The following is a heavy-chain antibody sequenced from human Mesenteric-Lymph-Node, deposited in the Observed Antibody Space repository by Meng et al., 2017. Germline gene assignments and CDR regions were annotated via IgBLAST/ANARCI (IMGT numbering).Heavy chain of an antibody. CDR3: ARTLSIAVAGTTNWFDP. D-gene: IGHD6-19*01. V-gene: IGHV1-69*01. CDR2: IIPIFGTA. Sequence: QVEVVEAGAGVKKPGSSVKVSCKASGDTFSSYAISWVRQAPGQGLEWMGGIIPIFGTANYAQKFQGRVTITTDESTSTAYMELSSLRSEDTAVYYCARTLSIAVAGTTNWFDPWGQGTLVTVSS. CDR1: GDTFSSYA. J-gene: IGHJ5*02.